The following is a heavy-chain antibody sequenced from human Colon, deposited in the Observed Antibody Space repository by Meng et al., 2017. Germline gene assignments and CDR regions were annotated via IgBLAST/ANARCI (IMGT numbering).Heavy chain of an antibody. CDR2: IHPSGSS. V-gene: IGHV4-34*01. CDR1: GGSFSNYY. CDR3: ARGPTTYFDY. J-gene: IGHJ4*02. D-gene: IGHD4-17*01. Sequence: QAQLRPWGAGLLKPSETLSLTCAVYGGSFSNYYLAWIRQPPGKGLEWIGEIHPSGSSYYNPSLKSRVTISVDTSKNQFSLKLSSVTAADTAVYYCARGPTTYFDYWGQGTLVTVSS.